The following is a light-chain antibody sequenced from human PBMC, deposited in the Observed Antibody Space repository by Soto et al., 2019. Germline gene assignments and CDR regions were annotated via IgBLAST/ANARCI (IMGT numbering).Light chain of an antibody. V-gene: IGKV3-15*01. J-gene: IGKJ5*01. CDR1: QSIGSN. CDR3: QHYTNWPPIT. Sequence: ILMTQSPVTLSVSPGDSATLSCRASQSIGSNLAWYQQKPGQAPRLLIHAASTRVTGLPGRLSGRGSGTEFTLTISGLQSEDFAIYYCQHYTNWPPITIGQGTRLEIK. CDR2: AAS.